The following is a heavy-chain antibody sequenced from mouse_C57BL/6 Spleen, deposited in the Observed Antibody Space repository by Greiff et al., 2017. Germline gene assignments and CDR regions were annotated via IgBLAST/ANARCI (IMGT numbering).Heavy chain of an antibody. J-gene: IGHJ4*01. V-gene: IGHV5-6*01. D-gene: IGHD5-2*01. CDR1: GFTFSSYG. Sequence: EVQGVESGGDLVKPGGSLKLSCAASGFTFSSYGMSWVRQTPDKRLEWVATISSGGSYTYYPDSVKGRFTISRDNAKNTLYLQMSSLKSEDTAMYYCAWEYRGAMDYWGQGTSVTVSS. CDR3: AWEYRGAMDY. CDR2: ISSGGSYT.